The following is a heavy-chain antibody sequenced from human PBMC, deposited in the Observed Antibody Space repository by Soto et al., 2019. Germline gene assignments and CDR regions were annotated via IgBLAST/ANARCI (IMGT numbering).Heavy chain of an antibody. D-gene: IGHD6-13*01. CDR1: GYTFTSYG. Sequence: QVQLVQSGAEVKKPGASVKVSCKASGYTFTSYGISCVRQAPGQGLEWMGWISDYNGNTNYAQKRQGRVTMTTDTSTSTAYMELRSLRSDDTAVYYGARDWAAAGPFDYWGQGTLVTVSS. V-gene: IGHV1-18*01. CDR2: ISDYNGNT. CDR3: ARDWAAAGPFDY. J-gene: IGHJ4*02.